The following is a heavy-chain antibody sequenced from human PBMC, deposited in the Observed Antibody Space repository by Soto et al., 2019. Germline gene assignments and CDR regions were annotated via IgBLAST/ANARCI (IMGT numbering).Heavy chain of an antibody. Sequence: EVQLVQSGGGLVQPGGSLRLSCAASGFTFNSYWMHWVRQVPGKGLVWVSRIDSDGNRITYADSVKGRFTISRDNAKNTLYLQMTSLSAEDTAVYYCVRLLSTTWGGGEAFEIWGQGTMVTVSS. V-gene: IGHV3-74*03. J-gene: IGHJ3*02. CDR1: GFTFNSYW. CDR2: IDSDGNRI. D-gene: IGHD3-10*01. CDR3: VRLLSTTWGGGEAFEI.